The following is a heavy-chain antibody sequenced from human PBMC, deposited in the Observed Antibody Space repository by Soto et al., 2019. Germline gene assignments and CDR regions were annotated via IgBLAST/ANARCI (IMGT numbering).Heavy chain of an antibody. Sequence: GASVKVSCKASGYTFTSYGISWVRQAPGQGLEWMGWISAYNGNTNYAQKLQGRVTMTTDTSTGTAYMELRSLRSDDTAVYYCARERARWLQFLGRGMDVWGQGTTVTVSS. CDR2: ISAYNGNT. J-gene: IGHJ6*02. CDR1: GYTFTSYG. D-gene: IGHD5-12*01. CDR3: ARERARWLQFLGRGMDV. V-gene: IGHV1-18*01.